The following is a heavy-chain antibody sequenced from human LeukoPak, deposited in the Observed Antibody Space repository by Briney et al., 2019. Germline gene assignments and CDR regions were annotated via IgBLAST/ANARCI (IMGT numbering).Heavy chain of an antibody. J-gene: IGHJ6*03. CDR3: ARGRHCYESSGYYLFMGV. Sequence: GGSLRLSCAASGFTFSSYEMNWVRQAPGKGLEWVSYISRSGSTIYYADSVKGRFTISRDNAKNSLYLQMNSLRAEDTAVYYCARGRHCYESSGYYLFMGVWGKGTTVTISS. V-gene: IGHV3-48*03. CDR2: ISRSGSTI. CDR1: GFTFSSYE. D-gene: IGHD3-22*01.